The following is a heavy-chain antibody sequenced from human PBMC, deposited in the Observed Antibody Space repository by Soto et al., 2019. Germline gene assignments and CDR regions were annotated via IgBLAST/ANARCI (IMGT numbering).Heavy chain of an antibody. Sequence: QVQLVQSGAEVKKPGSSVKVSCKASGGTFSSYAISWVRQAPGQGLEWMGGIIPIFGTANYAQKFQGRVTITADESTSTAYMELSSLRSEDTTVYYCASGLGYYYGSGSSYWGQGTLVTVSS. D-gene: IGHD3-10*01. CDR3: ASGLGYYYGSGSSY. CDR2: IIPIFGTA. V-gene: IGHV1-69*12. CDR1: GGTFSSYA. J-gene: IGHJ4*02.